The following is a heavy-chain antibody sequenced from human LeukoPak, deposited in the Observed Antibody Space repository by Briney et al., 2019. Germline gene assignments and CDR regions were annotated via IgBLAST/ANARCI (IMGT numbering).Heavy chain of an antibody. J-gene: IGHJ4*02. CDR3: ARHRSEWLQSSFDY. V-gene: IGHV4-4*07. CDR2: IYTAGNT. D-gene: IGHD5-24*01. Sequence: SETLSLTCSVSSGFNTSHFWSWIRQAAGKRPEWIGRIYTAGNTNYSPSLKSRVTISVDTSKNQFSLKLNSVTAADTAVYYCARHRSEWLQSSFDYWGQGTLVTVSS. CDR1: SGFNTSHF.